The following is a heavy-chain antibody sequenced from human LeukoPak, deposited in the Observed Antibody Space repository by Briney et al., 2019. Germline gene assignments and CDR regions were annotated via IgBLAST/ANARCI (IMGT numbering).Heavy chain of an antibody. D-gene: IGHD3-10*01. CDR1: GGSFSGYY. J-gene: IGHJ4*02. CDR3: VRRKSYSGFDY. V-gene: IGHV4-39*01. Sequence: SETLSLTCAVYGGSFSGYYWGWIRQPPGKGLEWIGSIYYSGSTYYNSSLKSRLTISVDTSKSQFSLKLRSVTAADTAVYYCVRRKSYSGFDYWGQGALVTVSS. CDR2: IYYSGST.